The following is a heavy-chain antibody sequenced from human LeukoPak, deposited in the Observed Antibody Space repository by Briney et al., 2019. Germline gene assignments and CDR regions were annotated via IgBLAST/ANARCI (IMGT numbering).Heavy chain of an antibody. CDR1: GDSISSYY. CDR2: IYYSGST. J-gene: IGHJ4*02. Sequence: SETLSLTCTVSGDSISSYYWIWIRQPPGKGLEWIGYIYYSGSTNYNPSLKSRVTISVDRSKNQFSLKLSSVTAADTAVYYCARAPSNLLYFDYWGQGTLVTVSS. CDR3: ARAPSNLLYFDY. V-gene: IGHV4-59*12. D-gene: IGHD4-11*01.